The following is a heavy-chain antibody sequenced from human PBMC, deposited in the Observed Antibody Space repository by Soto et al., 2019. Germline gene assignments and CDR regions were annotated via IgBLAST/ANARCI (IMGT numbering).Heavy chain of an antibody. J-gene: IGHJ4*02. CDR1: GYSFTSYW. Sequence: PGESLKISCKGSGYSFTSYWISWVRQMPGKGLEWMGRIDPSDSYTNYSPSFQGHVTISADESISTAYLQWSSLKASDTAMYYCARHPILSQYSSSWYIDYWGQGTLVTVSS. D-gene: IGHD6-13*01. CDR3: ARHPILSQYSSSWYIDY. CDR2: IDPSDSYT. V-gene: IGHV5-10-1*01.